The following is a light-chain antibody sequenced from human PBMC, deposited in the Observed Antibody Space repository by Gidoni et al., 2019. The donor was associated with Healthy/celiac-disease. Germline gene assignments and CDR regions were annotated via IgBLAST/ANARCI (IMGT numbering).Light chain of an antibody. CDR2: DVS. CDR3: SSYTSSSTLGV. V-gene: IGLV2-14*03. Sequence: QSALTQPASVSGSPGHSITISCTGTSSDVGGYNYVSWYQQHPGKAPKLMIYDVSNRPSGVSNRFSGSKSGYTASLTISGLQAEDEADYYCSSYTSSSTLGVFGGGTKLTVL. CDR1: SSDVGGYNY. J-gene: IGLJ3*02.